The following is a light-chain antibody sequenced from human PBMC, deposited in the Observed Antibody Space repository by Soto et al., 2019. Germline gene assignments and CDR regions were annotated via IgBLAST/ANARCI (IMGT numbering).Light chain of an antibody. CDR3: QQYGTSRWT. V-gene: IGKV3-20*01. J-gene: IGKJ1*01. CDR2: GAS. CDR1: QIFSSSY. Sequence: EIVLTQSPGTLSLSPGERATLSCRASQIFSSSYLAWYQQKPGQAPRLLIYGASNRATDIPDRFSGRGSGPDFSLAISRLEPEDSAVYYCQQYGTSRWTFGQGTKVEIK.